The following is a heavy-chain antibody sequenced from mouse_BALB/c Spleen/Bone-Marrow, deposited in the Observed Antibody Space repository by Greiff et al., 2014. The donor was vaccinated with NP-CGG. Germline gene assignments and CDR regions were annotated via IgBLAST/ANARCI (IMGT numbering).Heavy chain of an antibody. D-gene: IGHD2-14*01. CDR3: ARDRGVQGYAMDY. J-gene: IGHJ4*01. Sequence: EVNVVESGGGLVEPGGSLKLSCAASGFTFSDYYMYWVRQTPEKRLEWVATISDGGSYTYYPDSVKGRFTISRDIAKNNLYLQMSSLKSEDTAMYYCARDRGVQGYAMDYWGQGTSVTVSS. CDR2: ISDGGSYT. V-gene: IGHV5-4*02. CDR1: GFTFSDYY.